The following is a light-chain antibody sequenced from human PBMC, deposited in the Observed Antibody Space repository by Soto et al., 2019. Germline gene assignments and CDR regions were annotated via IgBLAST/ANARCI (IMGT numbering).Light chain of an antibody. CDR2: DAS. CDR1: QSVDAY. V-gene: IGKV3-11*01. CDR3: QQRSTWAPT. J-gene: IGKJ1*01. Sequence: EIVLTQSPATLSLSPGERATLSCRASQSVDAYLAWYQQRPGQAPRLLIFDASNRATGIPTRFSGSGSGTAFPLTTSSLGPEDFAVYYCQQRSTWAPTFGQGTKVEIK.